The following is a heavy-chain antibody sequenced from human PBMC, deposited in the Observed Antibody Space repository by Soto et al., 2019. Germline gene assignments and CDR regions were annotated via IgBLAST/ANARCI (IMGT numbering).Heavy chain of an antibody. CDR3: TRGHRSTSTGTGDF. CDR2: INDDGIST. V-gene: IGHV3-74*01. Sequence: GYSLRLSCPASRFTCIMYWMHWFRQVPGKGPEWVSRINDDGISTNYADSVKGRFTISRDNAKNTLYLQMNALRVEDTAVYYCTRGHRSTSTGTGDFWGQGTLVTVSS. J-gene: IGHJ4*02. D-gene: IGHD1-1*01. CDR1: RFTCIMYW.